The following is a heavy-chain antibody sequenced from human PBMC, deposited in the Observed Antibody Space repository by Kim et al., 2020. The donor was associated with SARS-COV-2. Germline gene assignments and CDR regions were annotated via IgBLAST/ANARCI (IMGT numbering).Heavy chain of an antibody. Sequence: DTVKGRFTISRDNSKTTLYLQMNSLRAEDTAVYYCAKDFAWRGTVYGMDVWGQGTTVTVSS. D-gene: IGHD3-3*01. CDR3: AKDFAWRGTVYGMDV. V-gene: IGHV3-30*02. J-gene: IGHJ6*02.